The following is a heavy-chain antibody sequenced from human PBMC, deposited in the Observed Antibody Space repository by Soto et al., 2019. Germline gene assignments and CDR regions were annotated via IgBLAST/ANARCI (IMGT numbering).Heavy chain of an antibody. CDR2: ISAYNGNT. CDR3: VRGWELLGMVAFDI. CDR1: GYTFTSYG. Sequence: GASVKVSCKASGYTFTSYGISWVRQAPGQGLEWMGWISAYNGNTNYAQKLQGRVTMTTDTSTSTAYMELRSLRSDDTAVYYCVRGWELLGMVAFDIWGQGTMVTVSS. J-gene: IGHJ3*02. V-gene: IGHV1-18*01. D-gene: IGHD1-26*01.